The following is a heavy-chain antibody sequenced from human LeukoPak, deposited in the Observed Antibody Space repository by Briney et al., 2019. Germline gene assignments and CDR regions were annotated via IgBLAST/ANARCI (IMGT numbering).Heavy chain of an antibody. J-gene: IGHJ4*02. CDR3: ARDRGSGIYDY. CDR1: GGTFSSYA. D-gene: IGHD3-10*01. V-gene: IGHV1-69*06. CDR2: IIPIFGTA. Sequence: SVKVSCKASGGTFSSYAISWVQQAPGQGLEWMGGIIPIFGTANYAQKFQGRVTITADKSTSTAYMELSSLRSEDTAVYYCARDRGSGIYDYWGQGTLVTVSS.